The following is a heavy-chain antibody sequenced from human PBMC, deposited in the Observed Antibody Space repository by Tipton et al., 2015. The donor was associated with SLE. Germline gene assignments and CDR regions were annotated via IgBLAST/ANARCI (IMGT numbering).Heavy chain of an antibody. D-gene: IGHD3-3*01. Sequence: GSLRLSCAASGITFVTHGMTWVRQAPGKGLEWVSGIRGSGANTFYADSVKGRFTISRDNSQQILFLQMNSLRAEDTAVYYCARDRLYYDFWSGSGPENYYNYYGMDVWGQGTTVTVSS. CDR1: GITFVTHG. CDR3: ARDRLYYDFWSGSGPENYYNYYGMDV. CDR2: IRGSGANT. J-gene: IGHJ6*02. V-gene: IGHV3-23*01.